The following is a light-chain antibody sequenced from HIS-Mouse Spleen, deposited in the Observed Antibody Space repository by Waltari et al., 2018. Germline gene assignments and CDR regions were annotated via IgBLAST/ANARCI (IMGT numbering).Light chain of an antibody. CDR3: QQRSNWPPLT. J-gene: IGKJ4*01. Sequence: VLTQSPATMSLSPGERATPTCRASQSVSSYLAWYQQKPGQAPSLLIYDASNRATRIPARFSGSGSGTDFTLTISSLEPEDFAVYYCQQRSNWPPLTFGGGTKVEIK. CDR2: DAS. CDR1: QSVSSY. V-gene: IGKV3-11*01.